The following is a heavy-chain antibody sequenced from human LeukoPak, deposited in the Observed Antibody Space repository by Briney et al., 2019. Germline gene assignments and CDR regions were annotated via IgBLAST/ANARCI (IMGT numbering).Heavy chain of an antibody. D-gene: IGHD2-8*01. J-gene: IGHJ4*02. CDR2: INPSGGST. CDR3: ARGGYCTNGVCYLDY. Sequence: ASVKVSCKASGYTFTSYGISWVRQAPGQGLEWMGIINPSGGSTSYAQKFQGRVTMTRDTSTSTVYMELSSLRSEDTAVYYCARGGYCTNGVCYLDYWGQGTLVTVSS. V-gene: IGHV1-46*01. CDR1: GYTFTSYG.